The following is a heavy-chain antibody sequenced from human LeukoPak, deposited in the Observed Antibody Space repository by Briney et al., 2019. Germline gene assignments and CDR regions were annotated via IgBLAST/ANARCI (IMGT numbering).Heavy chain of an antibody. CDR3: ARSNYASFSFDY. CDR2: INHSGST. D-gene: IGHD1-7*01. V-gene: IGHV4-34*01. CDR1: GGSFSGYY. Sequence: SETLSLTCAVYGGSFSGYYWSWIRQPPGKELEWIGEINHSGSTNYNPSLKSRVTISVDTSKNQFSLKLSSVTAADTAVYYCARSNYASFSFDYWGQGTLVTVSS. J-gene: IGHJ4*02.